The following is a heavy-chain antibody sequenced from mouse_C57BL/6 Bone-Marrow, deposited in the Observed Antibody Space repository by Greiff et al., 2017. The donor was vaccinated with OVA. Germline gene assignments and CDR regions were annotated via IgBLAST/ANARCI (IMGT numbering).Heavy chain of an antibody. CDR3: ARGDNSRVDPY. CDR1: GYTFTSYW. D-gene: IGHD2-10*02. J-gene: IGHJ2*01. V-gene: IGHV1-69*02. CDR2: IYPCSGYT. Sequence: QVQLQQPGAELVRPGASVKLSCKASGYTFTSYWMGWVKQRTGQGLEWIGEIYPCSGYTHYNQKFKGKATLTADKSSSTAYMQLSSLTSEDSAVYFCARGDNSRVDPYWGQGTTVTVSA.